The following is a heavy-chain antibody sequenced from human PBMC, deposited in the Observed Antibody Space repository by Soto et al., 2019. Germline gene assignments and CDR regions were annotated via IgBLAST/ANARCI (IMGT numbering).Heavy chain of an antibody. CDR1: GGSFSGYY. CDR3: ARGPPPGARFDY. V-gene: IGHV4-34*01. D-gene: IGHD3-10*01. J-gene: IGHJ4*02. CDR2: INHSGST. Sequence: QVQLQQWGAGLLKPSETLSLTCAVYGGSFSGYYWRWVRRPPGKGLEWIGEINHSGSTNYNPSLKSRVNISVDTSKNQFSLKLSSVTAADTAVYYCARGPPPGARFDYWGQGTLVTVSS.